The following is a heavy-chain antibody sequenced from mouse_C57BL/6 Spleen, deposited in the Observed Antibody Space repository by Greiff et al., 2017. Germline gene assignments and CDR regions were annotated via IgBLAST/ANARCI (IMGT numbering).Heavy chain of an antibody. CDR1: GFTFTDYY. D-gene: IGHD2-1*01. Sequence: EVQLVESGGGLVQPGGSLSLSCAASGFTFTDYYMSWVRQPPGKALEWLGFIRNKANGYTTEYSASVKGRFTISRDDYQSILYLQMNALRADDSATYYCARLYGNYVWYFDVWGTGTTVTVSS. J-gene: IGHJ1*03. V-gene: IGHV7-3*01. CDR3: ARLYGNYVWYFDV. CDR2: IRNKANGYTT.